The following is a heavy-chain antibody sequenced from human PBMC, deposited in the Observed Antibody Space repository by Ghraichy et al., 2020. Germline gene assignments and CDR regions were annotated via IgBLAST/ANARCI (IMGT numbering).Heavy chain of an antibody. J-gene: IGHJ4*02. CDR3: ARDSEVPGALTY. V-gene: IGHV4-59*01. Sequence: SETLSLTCTVSGGSISSYYWSWIRQPPGKGLEWIGYIYYSGSTNYNPSLKSRVTISVDTSKNQFSLKLSSVTAADTAVYYCARDSEVPGALTYWGQGTLVTVSS. CDR2: IYYSGST. D-gene: IGHD2-2*01. CDR1: GGSISSYY.